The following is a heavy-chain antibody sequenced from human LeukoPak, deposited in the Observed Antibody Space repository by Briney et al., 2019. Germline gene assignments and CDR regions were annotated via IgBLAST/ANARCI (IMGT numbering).Heavy chain of an antibody. CDR1: GGSISSGGYY. V-gene: IGHV4-31*03. CDR2: IYYSGST. CDR3: ARDQKGYLGPSSDAFDI. D-gene: IGHD5-18*01. J-gene: IGHJ3*02. Sequence: SETLSLTCTVSGGSISSGGYYWSWIRQHPGKGLEWIGYIYYSGSTYYNPSLKSRVTISADTSKNQFSLKLSSVTAADTAVYYCARDQKGYLGPSSDAFDIWGQGTMVTVSS.